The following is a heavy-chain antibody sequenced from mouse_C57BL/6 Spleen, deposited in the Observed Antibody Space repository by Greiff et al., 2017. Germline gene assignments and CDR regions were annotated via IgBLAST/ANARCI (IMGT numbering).Heavy chain of an antibody. CDR2: IYPGDGDT. V-gene: IGHV1-82*01. CDR1: GYAFSSSW. D-gene: IGHD1-1*01. J-gene: IGHJ4*01. CDR3: ARGNSSDDAIDY. Sequence: VQVVESGPELVKPGASVKISCKASGYAFSSSWMNWVKQRPGKGLEWIGRIYPGDGDTNYNGKFKGKATLTADKSSSTAYMQLSSLTSEDSAVYFCARGNSSDDAIDYWGQGTSVTVAS.